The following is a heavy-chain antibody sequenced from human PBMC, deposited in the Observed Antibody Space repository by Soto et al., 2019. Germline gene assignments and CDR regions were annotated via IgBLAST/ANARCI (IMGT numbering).Heavy chain of an antibody. CDR3: ARAGQLALDY. Sequence: GGSLRLSCAASGFTFRSYGMHGVRQAPGKGLEWVAVIWYDGSNKYYADSVKGRFTISRDNSKNTLYLQMNSLRAEDTAVYYCARAGQLALDYWGQGTLVTVSS. J-gene: IGHJ4*02. V-gene: IGHV3-33*01. CDR2: IWYDGSNK. D-gene: IGHD6-13*01. CDR1: GFTFRSYG.